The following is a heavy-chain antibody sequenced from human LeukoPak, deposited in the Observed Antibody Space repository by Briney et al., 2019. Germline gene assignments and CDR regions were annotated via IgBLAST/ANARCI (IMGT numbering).Heavy chain of an antibody. CDR1: VYTFTNYD. J-gene: IGHJ6*03. CDR3: ARGPPYDFWSARGYSYYYMDV. Sequence: GAPVRVSCTASVYTFTNYDINWARQATGQGLEWMGWMNPKSGNTGYAQKFQGRVTMTRDTSISTAYMELSSLRSEDTAVYYCARGPPYDFWSARGYSYYYMDVWGKGTTVTVSS. V-gene: IGHV1-8*01. D-gene: IGHD3-3*01. CDR2: MNPKSGNT.